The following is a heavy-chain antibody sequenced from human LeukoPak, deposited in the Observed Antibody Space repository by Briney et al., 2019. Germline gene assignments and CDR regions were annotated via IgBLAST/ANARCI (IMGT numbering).Heavy chain of an antibody. J-gene: IGHJ4*02. V-gene: IGHV4-4*07. CDR2: IYSSGSN. CDR3: AREPTSGREPTSGRPLDY. CDR1: GGSISGYF. Sequence: SETLSLTCTVSGGSISGYFWSWIRQPAGKGLEWIGRIYSSGSNNYNPSLKSRVTMSLDTSKNHLSLNLSSVTAAATAVYYCAREPTSGREPTSGRPLDYWGQGTLVTVSS. D-gene: IGHD5-12*01.